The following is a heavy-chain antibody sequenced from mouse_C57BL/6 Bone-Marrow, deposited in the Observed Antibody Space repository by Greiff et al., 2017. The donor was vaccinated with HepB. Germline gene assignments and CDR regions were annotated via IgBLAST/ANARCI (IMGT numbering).Heavy chain of an antibody. CDR1: GYAFTNYL. CDR2: INPGSGGT. V-gene: IGHV1-54*01. CDR3: ARSATITTVVDWYCDV. Sequence: VQLQQSGAELVRPGTSVKVSCKASGYAFTNYLIEWVKQRPGQGLEWIGVINPGSGGTNYNEKFKGKATLTADKSSSTAYMQLSSLTSEDSAVYFCARSATITTVVDWYCDVWGTGTTVTVSS. J-gene: IGHJ1*03. D-gene: IGHD1-1*01.